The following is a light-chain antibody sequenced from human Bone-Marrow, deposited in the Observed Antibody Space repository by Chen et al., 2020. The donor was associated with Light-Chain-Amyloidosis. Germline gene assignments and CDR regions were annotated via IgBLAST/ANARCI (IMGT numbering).Light chain of an antibody. CDR3: SSYTITNTLV. J-gene: IGLJ1*01. V-gene: IGLV2-14*01. Sequence: QSALTQPASVSGSPGQSITFSCIGTSSDVGGDNHVSWYQQHPDKAPKLMIYEVTNRPSWVPDRFSGSKSDNTASLTISGLQTEDEADYFCSSYTITNTLVFGSGTRVTVL. CDR2: EVT. CDR1: SSDVGGDNH.